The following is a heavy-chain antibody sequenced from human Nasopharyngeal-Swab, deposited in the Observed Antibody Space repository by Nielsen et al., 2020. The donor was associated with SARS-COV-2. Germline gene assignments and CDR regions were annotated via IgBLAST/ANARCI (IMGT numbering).Heavy chain of an antibody. CDR1: GFTFSSYG. J-gene: IGHJ4*02. V-gene: IGHV3-30*18. CDR2: ISYDGSNK. D-gene: IGHD2-8*01. CDR3: AKGMLQGMDY. Sequence: GESLKISCAASGFTFSSYGMHWVRQAPGKGLEWVAVISYDGSNKYYADSVKGRFTISRDNSKNTLYLQMNSLRAEDTPVYYCAKGMLQGMDYWGQGTLVTVSS.